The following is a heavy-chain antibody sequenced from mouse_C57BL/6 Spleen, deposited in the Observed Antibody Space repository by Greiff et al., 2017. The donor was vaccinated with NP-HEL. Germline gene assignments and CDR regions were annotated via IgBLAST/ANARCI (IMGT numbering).Heavy chain of an antibody. V-gene: IGHV5-9-1*02. J-gene: IGHJ2*01. Sequence: EVKVVESGEGLVKPGGSLKLSCAASGFTFSSYAMSWVRQTPEKRLEWVAYISSGGDYIYYADTVKGRFTISRDNARNTLYLQMSSLKSEDTAMYYCTRGGDSGYFDYWGQGTTLTVSS. D-gene: IGHD3-1*01. CDR3: TRGGDSGYFDY. CDR2: ISSGGDYI. CDR1: GFTFSSYA.